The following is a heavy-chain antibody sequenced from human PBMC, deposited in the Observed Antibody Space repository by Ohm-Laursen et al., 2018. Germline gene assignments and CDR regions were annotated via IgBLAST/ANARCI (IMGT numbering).Heavy chain of an antibody. D-gene: IGHD3-10*01. V-gene: IGHV3-23*01. CDR1: GLTFSNYV. CDR2: FGDRGDIS. CDR3: PKDLHSGSGSYTDFDY. Sequence: SLRLSCSASGLTFSNYVMSWVRRAPGKGWEGVPGFGDRGDISSSADTVRGRFIISRDNSKNTLYLQMTSLRVDDPAVYYCPKDLHSGSGSYTDFDYWGQGTLVTVSP. J-gene: IGHJ4*02.